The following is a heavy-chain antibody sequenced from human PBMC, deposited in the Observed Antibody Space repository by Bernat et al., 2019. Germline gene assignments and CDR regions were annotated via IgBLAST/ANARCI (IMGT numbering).Heavy chain of an antibody. V-gene: IGHV3-11*05. CDR1: GFTFSDYY. CDR3: ARGDVEMATIFDY. CDR2: ISSSSSYT. J-gene: IGHJ4*02. D-gene: IGHD5-12*01. Sequence: QVQLVESGGGLVKPGGSLRLSCAASGFTFSDYYMSWIRQAPGKGLEWVSYISSSSSYTNYADSVKGRFTISRDNAKNSLYLQMNSLRAEDTAVYSCARGDVEMATIFDYWGQGTLVTVSS.